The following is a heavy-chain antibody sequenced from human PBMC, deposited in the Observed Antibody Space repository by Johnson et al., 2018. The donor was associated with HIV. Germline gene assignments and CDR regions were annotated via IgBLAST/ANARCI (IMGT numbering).Heavy chain of an antibody. V-gene: IGHV3-66*01. CDR2: IYTDDSI. CDR1: GFTVSSNY. J-gene: IGHJ3*02. Sequence: EVQLVESGGGLVQPGGSLRLSCTASGFTVSSNYMSWVRQAPGKGLEWVSVIYTDDSIYYADSVKGRFTISRDNSKNTLYLQMNSLRAEDKAVYYCAREGDYVWGPGKVSDIWGQGTMVTVSS. CDR3: AREGDYVWGPGKVSDI. D-gene: IGHD3-16*01.